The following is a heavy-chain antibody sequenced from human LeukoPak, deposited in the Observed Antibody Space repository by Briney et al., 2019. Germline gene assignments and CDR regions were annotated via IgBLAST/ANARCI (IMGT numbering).Heavy chain of an antibody. CDR3: AKRGVVIRVILVGFHKEAYYFDS. CDR1: GITLNNYG. Sequence: GGSLRLSCAVSGITLNNYGMSWVRQAPEKGLEWVAGISDSGGRTNYADSVKGRFTISGDNHKNTLYLQMNSLRAEDTAVYFCAKRGVVIRVILVGFHKEAYYFDSWGQGALVTVSS. CDR2: ISDSGGRT. V-gene: IGHV3-23*01. J-gene: IGHJ4*02. D-gene: IGHD2-15*01.